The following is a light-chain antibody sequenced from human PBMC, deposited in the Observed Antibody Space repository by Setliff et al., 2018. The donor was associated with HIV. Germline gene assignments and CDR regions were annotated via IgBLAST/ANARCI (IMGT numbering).Light chain of an antibody. J-gene: IGLJ3*02. CDR1: NSNIGTNY. Sequence: QSVLTQPPSASGTPGQRVTISCSGRNSNIGTNYVYWYQHLPGTAPRLLIYWNNQRPSGVPDRFSGSKSGTSASLAISGLRSEDEADYYCATWDDSLTAWVFGGGTKVTVL. V-gene: IGLV1-47*01. CDR2: WNN. CDR3: ATWDDSLTAWV.